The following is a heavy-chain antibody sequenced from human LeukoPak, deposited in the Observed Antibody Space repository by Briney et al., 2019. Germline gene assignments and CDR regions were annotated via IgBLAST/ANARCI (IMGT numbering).Heavy chain of an antibody. J-gene: IGHJ4*02. Sequence: PGGSLRLSCAASGFTFSSYAMSWVRQAPGKGLEWVSAMSGSGGSTYYADSVKGRFTISRDNSKNTLYLQMNSLRAEDTAVYYCAKGDYYYDSSGYSYYFDYWGQGTRVTVSS. CDR3: AKGDYYYDSSGYSYYFDY. D-gene: IGHD3-22*01. CDR2: MSGSGGST. V-gene: IGHV3-23*01. CDR1: GFTFSSYA.